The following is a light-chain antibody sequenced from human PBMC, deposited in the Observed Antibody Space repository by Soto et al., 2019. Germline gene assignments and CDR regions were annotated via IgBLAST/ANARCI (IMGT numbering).Light chain of an antibody. Sequence: QSVLTQPPSASGTPGQRVTISCSGSSSNIGSNTVNWYQQLPGTAPKLLIYSNNERPSGVPDRFSGSKSGTSASLAISGLQSEDEADFYCAAWDYSLNAYVIGTGTKLTVL. CDR3: AAWDYSLNAYV. V-gene: IGLV1-44*01. CDR2: SNN. J-gene: IGLJ1*01. CDR1: SSNIGSNT.